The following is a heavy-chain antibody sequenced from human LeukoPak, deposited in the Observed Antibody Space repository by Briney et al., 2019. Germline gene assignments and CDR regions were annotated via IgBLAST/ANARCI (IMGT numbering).Heavy chain of an antibody. CDR1: GGTFSTYA. CDR3: ARFELVGGFDY. D-gene: IGHD3/OR15-3a*01. Sequence: GASVKVSCKASGGTFSTYAISWVRQAPGQGLEWMGGIIPIFGTANYAQKFQGRVTITADKSTSTAYMELSSLRSEDTAVYYCARFELVGGFDYWGQGTLVIVSS. CDR2: IIPIFGTA. J-gene: IGHJ4*02. V-gene: IGHV1-69*06.